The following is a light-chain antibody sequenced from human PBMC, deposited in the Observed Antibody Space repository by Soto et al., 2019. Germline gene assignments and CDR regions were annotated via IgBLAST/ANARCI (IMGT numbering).Light chain of an antibody. Sequence: QSALTQPASVSWSPGQSITISCTGTSSDVGGYNYVSWYQQHPGKAPKLMIYDVSNRPSGVSNRSSGSKSGNTASLTISGLQAEDEADYYCSSYTSSSTLEVFGGGTKVTVL. CDR3: SSYTSSSTLEV. CDR1: SSDVGGYNY. J-gene: IGLJ2*01. V-gene: IGLV2-14*01. CDR2: DVS.